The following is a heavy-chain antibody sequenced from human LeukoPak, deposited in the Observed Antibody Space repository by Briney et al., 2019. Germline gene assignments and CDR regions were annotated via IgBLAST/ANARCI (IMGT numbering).Heavy chain of an antibody. Sequence: SETLSLTCTVSGGSISSGGYYWSWIRQHPGKGLEWIGYIYYSGRTYYNPSLKSRVTISGDTSKNQFSLKLSSVTAADTAVYFCARVGYSYVINDWSRTGLGAYPTKYYYHMDVWGKGTTVTVSS. CDR2: IYYSGRT. CDR3: ARVGYSYVINDWSRTGLGAYPTKYYYHMDV. CDR1: GGSISSGGYY. V-gene: IGHV4-31*03. J-gene: IGHJ6*03. D-gene: IGHD5-18*01.